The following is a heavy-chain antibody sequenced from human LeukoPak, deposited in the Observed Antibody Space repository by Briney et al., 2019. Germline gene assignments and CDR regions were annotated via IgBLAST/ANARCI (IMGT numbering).Heavy chain of an antibody. J-gene: IGHJ6*02. Sequence: ASVKVSCKASGYTFTGYYMHWVRQAPGQGLEWRGWINPNSGGTNSAQKFQGRVTMTRDTSISTAYMELSRLRSDDTAVYYCAREYYDILTAYYSNYYYGMDVWGQGTTVTVSS. D-gene: IGHD3-9*01. CDR2: INPNSGGT. V-gene: IGHV1-2*02. CDR1: GYTFTGYY. CDR3: AREYYDILTAYYSNYYYGMDV.